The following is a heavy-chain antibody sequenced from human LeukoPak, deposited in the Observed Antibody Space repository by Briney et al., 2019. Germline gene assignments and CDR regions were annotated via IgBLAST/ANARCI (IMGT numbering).Heavy chain of an antibody. D-gene: IGHD3-22*01. J-gene: IGHJ3*02. Sequence: GASVKVSCKASGYTFTSYGISWVRQAPGQGLEWMGWISAYNGNTNYAQKLQGRVTMTTDTSTSTAYMELRSLRSDDTAVYYCARGWYYYDSSGYYRENDAFDIWGQGTMVTVSS. CDR1: GYTFTSYG. V-gene: IGHV1-18*01. CDR2: ISAYNGNT. CDR3: ARGWYYYDSSGYYRENDAFDI.